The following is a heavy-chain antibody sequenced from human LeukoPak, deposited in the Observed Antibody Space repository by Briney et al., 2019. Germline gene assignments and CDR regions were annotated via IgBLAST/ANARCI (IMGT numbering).Heavy chain of an antibody. V-gene: IGHV3-66*01. D-gene: IGHD1-26*01. CDR1: GFTVSSNY. CDR2: IYSGGST. J-gene: IGHJ4*02. CDR3: ARSSGSYNFDY. Sequence: QAGGSLTLSCAASGFTVSSNYMSWVRQAPGKGLEWVSVIYSGGSTYYADSVKGRFTISRDNSKNTLYLQMNSLRDEDTAVYYCARSSGSYNFDYWGEGTLVTVSS.